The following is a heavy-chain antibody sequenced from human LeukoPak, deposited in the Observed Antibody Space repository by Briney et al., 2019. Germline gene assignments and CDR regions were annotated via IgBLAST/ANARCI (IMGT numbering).Heavy chain of an antibody. CDR3: ANLRGSGSSYFDS. V-gene: IGHV3-23*01. CDR2: ISASGIGT. D-gene: IGHD3-10*01. Sequence: GGSLRLSCAASGFTFSTYVMSWVRQAPGKGLEWVSTISASGIGTYYADSVKGRFTVSRDNSKNTLYLQMSSLRAEDTAVYFCANLRGSGSSYFDSWGQGTLVTVSS. CDR1: GFTFSTYV. J-gene: IGHJ4*02.